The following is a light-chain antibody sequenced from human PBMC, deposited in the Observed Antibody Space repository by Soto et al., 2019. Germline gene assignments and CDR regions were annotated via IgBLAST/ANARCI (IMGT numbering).Light chain of an antibody. CDR1: QGIGDT. V-gene: IGKV3-15*01. CDR3: QNYVNWPLT. Sequence: EIVMTQSPATLSVSPGAGATLSCRASQGIGDTLAWYQQTPGQTPRLLIYDTSIRATGVPARVSGSRSGAEFTLTISSLQSEDLAEYYCQNYVNWPLTFGGGTKVESK. J-gene: IGKJ4*01. CDR2: DTS.